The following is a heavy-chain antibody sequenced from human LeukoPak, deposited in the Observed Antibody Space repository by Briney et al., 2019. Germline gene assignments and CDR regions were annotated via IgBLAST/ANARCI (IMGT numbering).Heavy chain of an antibody. CDR2: ISYDGSNK. Sequence: PGGSLRLSCAASGFTFRSYDMHWVRQAPGKGLEWVAVISYDGSNKYYADSVKGRFTISRDNSKNTLYLQMNSLRAEDTAVYYCARGAEGAMVRGVSMEGWWFDPWGQGTLVTVSS. CDR1: GFTFRSYD. CDR3: ARGAEGAMVRGVSMEGWWFDP. D-gene: IGHD3-10*01. V-gene: IGHV3-30*03. J-gene: IGHJ5*02.